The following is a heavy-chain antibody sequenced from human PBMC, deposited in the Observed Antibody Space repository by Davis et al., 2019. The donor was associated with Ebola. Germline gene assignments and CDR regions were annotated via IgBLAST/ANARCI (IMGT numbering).Heavy chain of an antibody. Sequence: GESLKISCAASGFTFSSSSINWVRQAPGKGLEWVSSISTSSTYIYYADSVKGRFTISRDNAKNSLYLQMNSLRAEDTAVYYCARDREDIVIVPAAYGMDVWGQGTTVTVSS. CDR1: GFTFSSSS. J-gene: IGHJ6*02. CDR2: ISTSSTYI. V-gene: IGHV3-21*01. D-gene: IGHD2-2*01. CDR3: ARDREDIVIVPAAYGMDV.